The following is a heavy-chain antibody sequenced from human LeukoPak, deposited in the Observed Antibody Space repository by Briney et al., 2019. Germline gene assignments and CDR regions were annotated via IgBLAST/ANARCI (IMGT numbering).Heavy chain of an antibody. V-gene: IGHV3-66*01. CDR1: GFSVSSNY. D-gene: IGHD5-18*01. CDR3: AREGYSYGYDAFDI. Sequence: GGSLRLSCAASGFSVSSNYMSWVRQAPGKGLEWVSVIYSGGSTYYADSVKGRFTISRDNSKNTLYLQMNSLRAEDTAVYYCAREGYSYGYDAFDIWGQGTMVTVSS. CDR2: IYSGGST. J-gene: IGHJ3*02.